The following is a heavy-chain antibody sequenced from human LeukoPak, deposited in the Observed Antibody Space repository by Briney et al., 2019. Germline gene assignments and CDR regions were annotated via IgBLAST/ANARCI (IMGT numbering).Heavy chain of an antibody. CDR1: GFTFSSYA. J-gene: IGHJ6*03. CDR3: ARGRGFGPVLRYFDWSHYYYMDV. D-gene: IGHD3-9*01. V-gene: IGHV3-64*01. CDR2: ISSNGGST. Sequence: GGSLRLSCAASGFTFSSYAMHWVRQAPGKGLEYVSAISSNGGSTYYANSVKGRFTISRDNSKNTLYLQMGSLRAEDMAVYYCARGRGFGPVLRYFDWSHYYYMDVWGKGTTVTISS.